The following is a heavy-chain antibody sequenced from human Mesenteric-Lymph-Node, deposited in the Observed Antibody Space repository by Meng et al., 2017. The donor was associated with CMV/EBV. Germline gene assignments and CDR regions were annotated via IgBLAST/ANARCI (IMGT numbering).Heavy chain of an antibody. V-gene: IGHV3-30*02. CDR1: GFTFSSYP. CDR2: IQFDGSDK. J-gene: IGHJ6*02. CDR3: ARGDDFRYGMGV. D-gene: IGHD3-3*01. Sequence: GESLKISCAASGFTFSSYPMHWVRQAPGKGLEWVAFIQFDGSDKYYADSMKGRFTVSRDIAKNSLFLQMNSLRGEDTAIYYCARGDDFRYGMGVWGQGTMVTVSS.